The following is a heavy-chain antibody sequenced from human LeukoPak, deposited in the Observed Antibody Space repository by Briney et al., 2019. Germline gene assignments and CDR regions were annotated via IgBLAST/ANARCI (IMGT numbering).Heavy chain of an antibody. J-gene: IGHJ3*02. CDR1: GYTFTSYD. CDR2: MNPNSGNT. D-gene: IGHD2-2*01. V-gene: IGHV1-8*01. CDR3: ARGHSPIAVVPADAFDI. Sequence: ASVTVSCKASGYTFTSYDINWVRQATGQGLEWMGWMNPNSGNTGYAQKFQGRVTMTRNTSISTAYMELSSLRSEDTAVYYCARGHSPIAVVPADAFDIWGQGTMVTVSS.